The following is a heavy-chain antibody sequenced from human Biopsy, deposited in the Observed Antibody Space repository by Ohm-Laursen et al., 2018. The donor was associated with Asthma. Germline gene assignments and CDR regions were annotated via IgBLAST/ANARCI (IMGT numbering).Heavy chain of an antibody. CDR3: ARTYYDFLTGQVKDVFGV. CDR2: VNTGNGDT. CDR1: GYNFISFA. J-gene: IGHJ3*01. Sequence: SVKVSCKASGYNFISFAIHWVRQAPGQRLEWMGWVNTGNGDTKYPQKFQGRVTITRDTSPSTAYMELRSLRSEDTATYYCARTYYDFLTGQVKDVFGVWGQGTMVTVSS. V-gene: IGHV1-3*04. D-gene: IGHD3-9*01.